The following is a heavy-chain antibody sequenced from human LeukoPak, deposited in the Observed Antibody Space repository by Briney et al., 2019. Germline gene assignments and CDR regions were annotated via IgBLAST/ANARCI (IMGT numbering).Heavy chain of an antibody. CDR3: ARDRRYYYDSSGYPDY. D-gene: IGHD3-22*01. CDR1: GYTFTYYY. Sequence: ASVKVSCKASGYTFTYYYLHWVRQAPGQGLEWMGWINPNSGGTNYAQKFQGRVTMTRDTSISTAYMELSRLRSDDTAVYYCARDRRYYYDSSGYPDYWGQGTLVTVSS. J-gene: IGHJ4*02. CDR2: INPNSGGT. V-gene: IGHV1-2*02.